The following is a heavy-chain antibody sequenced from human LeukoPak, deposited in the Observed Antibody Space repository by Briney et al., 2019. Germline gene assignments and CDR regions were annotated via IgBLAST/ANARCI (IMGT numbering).Heavy chain of an antibody. V-gene: IGHV1-8*03. CDR3: ARKTSRYRNRFDP. CDR1: GYTFTSYE. D-gene: IGHD1-1*01. Sequence: ASVKVSCKASGYTFTSYEINWVRQATGQGLEWMGRINPNRGNTGYAHNFKGRFTITRDTSISTLNMELSSLRSEDTAVNYCARKTSRYRNRFDPWGQGTLVTVSS. J-gene: IGHJ5*02. CDR2: INPNRGNT.